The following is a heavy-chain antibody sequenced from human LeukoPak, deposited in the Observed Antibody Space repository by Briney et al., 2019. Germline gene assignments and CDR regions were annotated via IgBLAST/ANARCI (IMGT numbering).Heavy chain of an antibody. V-gene: IGHV3-7*01. Sequence: GGSLRLSCVASGFTFSSYWMTWVRQAPGKGLEWVANIKEDGGEGYYVDSVKGRFTVSRDNAKNSLYLQLTSLRAEDTAVYYCARDLDPWGQGTLVTVSS. J-gene: IGHJ5*02. CDR1: GFTFSSYW. CDR2: IKEDGGEG. CDR3: ARDLDP.